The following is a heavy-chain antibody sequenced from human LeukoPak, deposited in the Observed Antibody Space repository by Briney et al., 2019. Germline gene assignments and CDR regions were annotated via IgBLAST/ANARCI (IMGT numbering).Heavy chain of an antibody. V-gene: IGHV4-59*12. D-gene: IGHD2-21*02. CDR3: ARTTYCGGDCYPEYFQH. Sequence: KPSETLSLTCTVSGGSISSYYWSWIRQPPGKGLEWIGHIYYSGSTNYNPSLKSRVTISVDTSKNQFSLKLSSVTAADTAVYYCARTTYCGGDCYPEYFQHWGQGTLVTVSS. CDR2: IYYSGST. CDR1: GGSISSYY. J-gene: IGHJ1*01.